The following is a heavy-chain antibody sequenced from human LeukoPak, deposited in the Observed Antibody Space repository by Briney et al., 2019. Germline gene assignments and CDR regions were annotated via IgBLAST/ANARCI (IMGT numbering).Heavy chain of an antibody. J-gene: IGHJ6*04. CDR1: GFTFSSSW. CDR3: ARDPGYESWSPFWGGMDV. CDR2: ITRDGSST. V-gene: IGHV3-74*01. Sequence: RGSLRLSCAASGFTFSSSWMHWVRQAPGKGLVWVSRITRDGSSTTYADSVKGRFTTSRDNAKNTLYLQMDSLRDDDTAVYYCARDPGYESWSPFWGGMDVWGNGTTVIVSS. D-gene: IGHD3-16*01.